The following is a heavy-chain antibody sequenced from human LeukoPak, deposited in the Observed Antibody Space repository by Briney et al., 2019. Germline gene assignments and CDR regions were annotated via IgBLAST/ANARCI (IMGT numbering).Heavy chain of an antibody. CDR3: AREGTTYYYDSSGYYYYYYGMDV. V-gene: IGHV4-59*01. D-gene: IGHD3-22*01. Sequence: SETLSLTCTVPGGSLSSYYWSWIRQPPGKGLERIGYIYYSGSTNYNPSLKSRVTISVDSSKNQFSLKLSSVTAADTAVYYCAREGTTYYYDSSGYYYYYYGMDVWGQGTTVTVSS. J-gene: IGHJ6*02. CDR1: GGSLSSYY. CDR2: IYYSGST.